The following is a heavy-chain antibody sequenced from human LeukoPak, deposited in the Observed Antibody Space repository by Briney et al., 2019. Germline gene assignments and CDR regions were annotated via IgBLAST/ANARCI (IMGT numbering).Heavy chain of an antibody. J-gene: IGHJ5*02. CDR2: ISHSGGTT. CDR3: AKDYQGSLNWFDP. D-gene: IGHD2-2*01. V-gene: IGHV3-23*01. Sequence: GGSLRLSCAASGFVFSNYAMNWVRQAPGKGLEWVSGISHSGGTTYYADSVKGRFTISRDNSKNTLYLQMNSLRAEDTAVYYCAKDYQGSLNWFDPWGQGTLVTVSS. CDR1: GFVFSNYA.